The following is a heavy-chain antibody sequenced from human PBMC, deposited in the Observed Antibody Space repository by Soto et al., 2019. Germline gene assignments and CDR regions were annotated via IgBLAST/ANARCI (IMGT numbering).Heavy chain of an antibody. J-gene: IGHJ6*04. Sequence: PSETLSLTCAVYGGSFSGYYWSWIRQPPGKGLEWIGEINHSGSTNYNPSLKSRVTISVDTSKNQLSLKLSSVTAADTAVYYCARGGVWGSSWYGIDYYYGMDVWGKGTTVTVSS. V-gene: IGHV4-34*01. CDR3: ARGGVWGSSWYGIDYYYGMDV. D-gene: IGHD6-13*01. CDR2: INHSGST. CDR1: GGSFSGYY.